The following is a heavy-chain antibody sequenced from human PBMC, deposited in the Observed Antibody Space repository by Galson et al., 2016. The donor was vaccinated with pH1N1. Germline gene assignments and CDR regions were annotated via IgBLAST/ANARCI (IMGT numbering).Heavy chain of an antibody. CDR1: GFTFRTYA. Sequence: SLRLSCAASGFTFRTYAMHWVRQAPGKGLEYISGISNTGDSTYYANSVKGRFTISRDNSKNTLYLQMGSLRAEDMAVYYCARGDYYDSSGFGYWGQGTLVTVSS. CDR3: ARGDYYDSSGFGY. J-gene: IGHJ4*02. CDR2: ISNTGDST. V-gene: IGHV3-64*01. D-gene: IGHD3-22*01.